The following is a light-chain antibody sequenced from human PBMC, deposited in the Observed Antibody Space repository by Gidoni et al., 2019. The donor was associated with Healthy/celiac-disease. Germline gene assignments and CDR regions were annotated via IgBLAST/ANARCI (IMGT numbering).Light chain of an antibody. CDR3: CSYAVTYTLWI. J-gene: IGLJ2*01. Sequence: QSALTQPRSVSGSPGQSVTISCTGTSSDVGGYNAVSWYQHHPGKAPKLMIYDVSKRPSGVPDRFSGSKSGNTASLTISGLQAEDEADYYCCSYAVTYTLWIFGGGTKLTVL. CDR1: SSDVGGYNA. CDR2: DVS. V-gene: IGLV2-11*01.